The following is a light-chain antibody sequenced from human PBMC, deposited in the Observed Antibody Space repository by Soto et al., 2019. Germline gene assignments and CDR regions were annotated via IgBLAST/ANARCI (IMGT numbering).Light chain of an antibody. CDR1: QSVSGSY. CDR2: GAS. Sequence: EIVITRAPGTLAVAPGERATLSCMASQSVSGSYLAWYQQKTGQAPRLLIYGASRRATGIPARLSGSKYGKNLNITIRRMEPEDVGMYYCQPYGSSPITVGPGTRLDIK. CDR3: QPYGSSPIT. J-gene: IGKJ3*01. V-gene: IGKV3-20*01.